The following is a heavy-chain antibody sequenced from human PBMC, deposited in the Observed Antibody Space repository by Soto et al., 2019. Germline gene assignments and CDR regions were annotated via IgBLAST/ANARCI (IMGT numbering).Heavy chain of an antibody. V-gene: IGHV4-38-2*01. CDR1: GYSISSGYY. CDR2: IYHSGST. J-gene: IGHJ4*02. D-gene: IGHD1-7*01. CDR3: ASFGITGTTRPFDY. Sequence: SETLSLTCAVSGYSISSGYYWGWIRQPPGKGLEWIGSIYHSGSTYYNPSLKSRVTISXXXXXXQXSXKXXSVTAXDTAVYYCASFGITGTTRPFDYWGQGTLVTVS.